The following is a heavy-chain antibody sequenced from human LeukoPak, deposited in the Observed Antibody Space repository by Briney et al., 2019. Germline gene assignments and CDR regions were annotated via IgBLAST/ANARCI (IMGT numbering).Heavy chain of an antibody. CDR3: ARVVVVAAIAPFGP. D-gene: IGHD2-15*01. Sequence: ASVKVSCKASGYTFTGYYMHWVRQAPGQGLEWMGWVNPNSGGTNYAQKFQGRVTMTRDTSINTAYMELSRLRSDDTAVYYCARVVVVAAIAPFGPWGQGTLVTVSS. J-gene: IGHJ5*02. CDR2: VNPNSGGT. V-gene: IGHV1-2*02. CDR1: GYTFTGYY.